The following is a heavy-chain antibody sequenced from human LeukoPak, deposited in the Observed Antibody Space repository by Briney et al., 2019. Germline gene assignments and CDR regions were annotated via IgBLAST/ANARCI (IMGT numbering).Heavy chain of an antibody. CDR2: ISGSGGST. CDR1: GFTFSSFA. Sequence: PGGSLRLSCAASGFTFSSFAMNWVRQAPGKGLECVSTISGSGGSTYYADSVKGRFTISRGNSKNTLYLQMNSLRAEDTAIYYCAKLHCSGGSCPGYYWGQGTLVTVSS. V-gene: IGHV3-23*01. D-gene: IGHD2-15*01. J-gene: IGHJ4*02. CDR3: AKLHCSGGSCPGYY.